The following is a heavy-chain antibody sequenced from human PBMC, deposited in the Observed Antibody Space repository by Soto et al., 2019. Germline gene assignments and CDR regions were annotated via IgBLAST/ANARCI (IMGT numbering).Heavy chain of an antibody. D-gene: IGHD3-16*01. V-gene: IGHV3-9*01. CDR3: AKRWGGSFGGYFDY. CDR1: GFTFDDYA. J-gene: IGHJ4*02. CDR2: ISWNSGNI. Sequence: EVQLVESGGGLVQPGRSLRLSCAASGFTFDDYAMHWVRQAPGKGLEWVSGISWNSGNIGYADSVKGRFTISRDNAKNSLYLQMNSLRAEETALYYCAKRWGGSFGGYFDYWGQGTLVTVSS.